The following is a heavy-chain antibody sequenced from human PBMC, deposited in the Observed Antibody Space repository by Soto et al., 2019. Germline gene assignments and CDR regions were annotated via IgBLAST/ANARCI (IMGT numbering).Heavy chain of an antibody. CDR3: ARGGRSGSSQYDFDS. Sequence: EVQLVESGGGLVQPGGSLRLSCAASGFTFSSYWMHWVRQAPGKGLVWVSRINIDGSRTTYADSVKGRFTISRDNAKNPLYLQMNSLRAEDTAVYYCARGGRSGSSQYDFDSWGQGTLVTVSS. D-gene: IGHD3-10*01. V-gene: IGHV3-74*01. CDR1: GFTFSSYW. J-gene: IGHJ4*02. CDR2: INIDGSRT.